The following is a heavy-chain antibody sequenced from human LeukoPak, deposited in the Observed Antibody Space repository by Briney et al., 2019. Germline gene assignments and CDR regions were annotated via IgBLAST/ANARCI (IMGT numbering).Heavy chain of an antibody. J-gene: IGHJ5*02. CDR3: ARDAFPSLSNYWFDP. CDR2: IYSGGST. CDR1: GFTVSSNY. V-gene: IGHV3-53*01. Sequence: PGGSLRLSCAASGFTVSSNYMSWVRQAPGKGLEWVSVIYSGGSTYYADSVKGRFTISRDNAKNSLYLQMNSLRAEDTAVYYCARDAFPSLSNYWFDPWGQGTLVTVSS. D-gene: IGHD5/OR15-5a*01.